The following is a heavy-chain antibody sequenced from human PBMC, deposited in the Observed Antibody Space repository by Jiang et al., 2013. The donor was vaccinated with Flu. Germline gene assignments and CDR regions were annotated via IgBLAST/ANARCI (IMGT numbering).Heavy chain of an antibody. V-gene: IGHV2-70*11. D-gene: IGHD3-10*01. Sequence: KPTQTLTLTCTFSGFSLSTSGMCVSWIRQPPGKALEWLARIDWDDDKYYSTSLKTRLTISKDTSKNQVVLTMTNMDPVDTATYYCARIRFGELLLNYYGMDVWGKGTTVTVSS. CDR3: ARIRFGELLLNYYGMDV. J-gene: IGHJ6*04. CDR2: IDWDDDK. CDR1: GFSLSTSGMC.